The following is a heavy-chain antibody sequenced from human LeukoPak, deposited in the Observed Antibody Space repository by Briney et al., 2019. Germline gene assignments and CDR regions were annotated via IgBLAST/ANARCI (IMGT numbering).Heavy chain of an antibody. CDR2: ISAYNGNT. CDR1: GYTFTSYG. J-gene: IGHJ4*02. CDR3: ARERRYYYDSSGYKHFDY. Sequence: ASVKVSCRASGYTFTSYGISWVRQAPGQGREWMGWISAYNGNTNYAQKLQGRVTMTTDTSTSTAYMELRSLRSDDTAVYYCARERRYYYDSSGYKHFDYWGQGTLVTVSS. D-gene: IGHD3-22*01. V-gene: IGHV1-18*01.